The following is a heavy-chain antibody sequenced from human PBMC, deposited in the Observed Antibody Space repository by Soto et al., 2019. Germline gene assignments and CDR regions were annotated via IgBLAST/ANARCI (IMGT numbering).Heavy chain of an antibody. D-gene: IGHD5-18*01. CDR3: ARGNLRGGYSYGYDPSTYYYGMDV. Sequence: PSETLSLTCTASGGSISSYYWSWIRQPPGKGLEWIGYIYYSGSTNYNPSLKSRVTISVDTSKNQFSLKLSSVTAADTAVYYCARGNLRGGYSYGYDPSTYYYGMDVWGQGTTVTVS. V-gene: IGHV4-59*01. CDR2: IYYSGST. J-gene: IGHJ6*02. CDR1: GGSISSYY.